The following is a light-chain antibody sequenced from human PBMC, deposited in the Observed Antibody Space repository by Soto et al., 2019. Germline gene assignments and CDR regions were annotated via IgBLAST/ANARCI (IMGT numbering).Light chain of an antibody. CDR1: QSVSSS. V-gene: IGKV3-11*01. CDR2: DAS. CDR3: HQYDNAPQT. Sequence: ESVLTQSPATLSLSPGERATLSCRASQSVSSSLAWYQQKPGQAPRLLIYDASNRATGIPARFSGSGSGTDFTLTISRLEPEDFAVYYCHQYDNAPQTYGQGTKVDIK. J-gene: IGKJ2*01.